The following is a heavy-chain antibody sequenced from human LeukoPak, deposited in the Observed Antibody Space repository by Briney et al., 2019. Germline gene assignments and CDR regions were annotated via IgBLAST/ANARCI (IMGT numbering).Heavy chain of an antibody. D-gene: IGHD5-24*01. Sequence: SETLSLTCTVSGGSITSSSYSWGWIRQPPGKGLEWIASMSYSGSTYYNPSLKSRVTISVDTSRNQFSLKLSSVTVADTAVYYCARVRWLQLGHFDYWGQGSLVTVSS. J-gene: IGHJ4*02. V-gene: IGHV4-39*07. CDR2: MSYSGST. CDR3: ARVRWLQLGHFDY. CDR1: GGSITSSSYS.